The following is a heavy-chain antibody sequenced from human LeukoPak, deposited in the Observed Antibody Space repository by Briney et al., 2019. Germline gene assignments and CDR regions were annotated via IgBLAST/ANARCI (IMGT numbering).Heavy chain of an antibody. CDR1: GFTFSSYA. CDR2: ISGSGGST. V-gene: IGHV3-23*01. J-gene: IGHJ4*02. Sequence: HPGASLRLSCAASGFTFSSYAMSWVRQAPGKGLEWVSAISGSGGSTYYADSVKGRFTISRDNSKNTLYLQMNSLRAEDTAVYYCARALVWGTYRQNFDYWGQGTLVTVSS. D-gene: IGHD3-16*02. CDR3: ARALVWGTYRQNFDY.